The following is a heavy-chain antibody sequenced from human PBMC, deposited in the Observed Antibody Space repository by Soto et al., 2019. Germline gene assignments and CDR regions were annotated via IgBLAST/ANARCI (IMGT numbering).Heavy chain of an antibody. CDR1: GGSISSGGYY. CDR2: IYYSGST. D-gene: IGHD2-2*01. J-gene: IGHJ6*02. Sequence: SETLSLTCTVSGGSISSGGYYWSWLRQHPGKGLGGLGYIYYSGSTYYNPSLKSRDLISVDTANNHHALRVSSVTAADTAVNYSARGDCTSTSCIQRVGGDYSMDVWGQGTTVTVSS. CDR3: ARGDCTSTSCIQRVGGDYSMDV. V-gene: IGHV4-31*03.